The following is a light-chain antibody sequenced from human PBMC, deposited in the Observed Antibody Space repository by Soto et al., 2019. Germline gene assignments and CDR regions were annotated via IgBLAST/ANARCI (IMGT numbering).Light chain of an antibody. V-gene: IGKV1-39*01. CDR1: QNIDRY. J-gene: IGKJ1*01. Sequence: DIQMTQSPSSLSASVGDRVTITCRASQNIDRYLNWYQQKPGKAPKLLIYATYSLQSGVPSRFSGSGSGTDFTLTISSLQPEDFAAYYCQQTYSTLWTFGQGTKVEIK. CDR3: QQTYSTLWT. CDR2: ATY.